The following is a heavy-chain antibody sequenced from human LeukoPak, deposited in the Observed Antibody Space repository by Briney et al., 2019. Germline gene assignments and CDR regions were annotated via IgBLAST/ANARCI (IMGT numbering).Heavy chain of an antibody. V-gene: IGHV4-34*01. CDR1: GGSFSGYY. D-gene: IGHD2-8*01. J-gene: IGHJ4*02. CDR3: ARIGDVMVFDY. Sequence: SETLSLTCAVYGGSFSGYYWSWIRQPPGKGLEWIGEINHSGSTNYNPSLKSRVTISVDTSKNQLPLKLSSVTAADTAVYYCARIGDVMVFDYWGQGTLVTVSS. CDR2: INHSGST.